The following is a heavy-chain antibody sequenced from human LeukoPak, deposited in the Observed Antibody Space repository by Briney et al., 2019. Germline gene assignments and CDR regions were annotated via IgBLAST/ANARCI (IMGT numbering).Heavy chain of an antibody. V-gene: IGHV3-23*01. CDR3: AKDRRTDYRGAWY. J-gene: IGHJ4*02. CDR2: ISGSGGST. CDR1: GFTFSSYA. Sequence: PGGSLRLSCAASGFTFSSYAMTWVRQAPGKGLEWVSTISGSGGSTHYADSAKGRFTISRDNSKNTLYLQMNSLRAGDTAVYYCAKDRRTDYRGAWYWGQGTLASVSS. D-gene: IGHD6-19*01.